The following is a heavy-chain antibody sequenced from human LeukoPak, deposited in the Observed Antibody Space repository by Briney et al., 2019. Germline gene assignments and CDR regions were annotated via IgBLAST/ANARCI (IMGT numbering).Heavy chain of an antibody. CDR2: INPNSGGT. Sequence: GASVKVSCKASGYTFTGYYMHWVRQAPGQGLEWMGWINPNSGGTNYAQKFQGRVTMTRDTSISTAYMELSRLRSDDTAVYYCARDSADYGDYKGTDYWGQGTLVTVSS. J-gene: IGHJ4*02. V-gene: IGHV1-2*02. D-gene: IGHD4-17*01. CDR1: GYTFTGYY. CDR3: ARDSADYGDYKGTDY.